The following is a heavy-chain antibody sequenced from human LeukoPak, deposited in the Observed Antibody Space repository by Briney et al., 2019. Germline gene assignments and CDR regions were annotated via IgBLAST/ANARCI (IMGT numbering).Heavy chain of an antibody. CDR3: AGTFYYGSAYGY. CDR1: GDSINNYY. J-gene: IGHJ4*02. D-gene: IGHD3-10*01. V-gene: IGHV4-59*01. CDR2: IHHSGST. Sequence: SETLSLTCTVSGDSINNYYCSWIRQPPGKGLEWIGYIHHSGSTNYNPSLKSRVTMSVDTSKNQFSLKLNSVTAADTAVYYCAGTFYYGSAYGYWGQGTLATVSS.